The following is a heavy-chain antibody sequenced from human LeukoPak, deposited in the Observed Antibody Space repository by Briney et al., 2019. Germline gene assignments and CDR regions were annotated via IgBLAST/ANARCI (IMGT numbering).Heavy chain of an antibody. D-gene: IGHD6-19*01. V-gene: IGHV4-61*05. CDR3: ARRGSGWYGDYNWFDP. CDR2: IYYSGST. Sequence: SETLSLTCTVSGGSISSSSYYWSWIRQPPGKGLEWIGYIYYSGSTNYNPSLKSRVTISVDTSKNQFSLKLSSVTAADTAVYYCARRGSGWYGDYNWFDPWGQGTLVTVSS. J-gene: IGHJ5*02. CDR1: GGSISSSSYY.